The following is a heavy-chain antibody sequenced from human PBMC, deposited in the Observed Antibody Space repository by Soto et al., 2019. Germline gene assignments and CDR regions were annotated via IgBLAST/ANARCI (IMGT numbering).Heavy chain of an antibody. CDR1: GGSVSSGSYY. V-gene: IGHV4-61*01. CDR3: RRSSRYSTDV. D-gene: IGHD6-13*01. Sequence: SETLSLTCTVSGGSVSSGSYYWSWIRQPPGKGLEWIGYIYYSGSTNYNPSLKSRVTISVDRSKNQFSLNVISVTAADTAVYYCRRSSRYSTDVWGQGTTVTVSS. CDR2: IYYSGST. J-gene: IGHJ6*02.